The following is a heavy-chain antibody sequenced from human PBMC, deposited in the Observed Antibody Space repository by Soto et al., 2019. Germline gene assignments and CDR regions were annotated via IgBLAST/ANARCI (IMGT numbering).Heavy chain of an antibody. Sequence: QVQLQESGPGLVKPSQTLSLTCTVSGGSISSGDYYWSWIRQPPGKGLEWIGYIYYSGSTYYNPSLKSRVTISVDTSKNQFSLKLSSVTAADTAVYYCARGYYDYVWGSYRYAGAAFDIWGQGTMVTVSS. CDR1: GGSISSGDYY. J-gene: IGHJ3*02. V-gene: IGHV4-30-4*01. D-gene: IGHD3-16*02. CDR2: IYYSGST. CDR3: ARGYYDYVWGSYRYAGAAFDI.